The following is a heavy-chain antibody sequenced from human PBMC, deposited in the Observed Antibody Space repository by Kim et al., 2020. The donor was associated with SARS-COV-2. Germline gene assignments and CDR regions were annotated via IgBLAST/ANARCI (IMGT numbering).Heavy chain of an antibody. J-gene: IGHJ6*02. CDR2: INPGGST. V-gene: IGHV4-34*01. Sequence: SETLSLTCAVYGGSFNGYFWSWIRQPPGKGLEWIGEINPGGSTNYNPSLKSRVTISIDKSKNQFSLKLTSVTAAETAVFYCARQNARFTGYHSIAVAKETYVDYGLDVWGQGTTVTVS. CDR1: GGSFNGYF. CDR3: ARQNARFTGYHSIAVAKETYVDYGLDV. D-gene: IGHD5-12*01.